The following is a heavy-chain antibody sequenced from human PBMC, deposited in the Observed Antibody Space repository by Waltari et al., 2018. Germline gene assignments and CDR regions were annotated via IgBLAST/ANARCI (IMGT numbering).Heavy chain of an antibody. Sequence: QVQLQQWGAGLLKPSETLSLTCAVYGASFSGYYWTWIRQPPGKGLEWIGEINHSGSTNYNPSLKGRVTMSVDTSKTQFSLNVSSVTAADTAVYYCARVGLRGVRKHYYYMDVWGKGTTVTVSS. J-gene: IGHJ6*03. CDR1: GASFSGYY. D-gene: IGHD3-10*01. V-gene: IGHV4-34*01. CDR2: INHSGST. CDR3: ARVGLRGVRKHYYYMDV.